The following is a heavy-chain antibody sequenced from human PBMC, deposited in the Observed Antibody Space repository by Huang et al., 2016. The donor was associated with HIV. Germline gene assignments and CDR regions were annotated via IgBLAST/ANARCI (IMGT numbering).Heavy chain of an antibody. V-gene: IGHV4-39*01. D-gene: IGHD6-13*01. CDR2: IYHGGTT. CDR1: GGSISSSSYY. CDR3: AAHGRIVGIPAAPLRFDP. J-gene: IGHJ5*02. Sequence: QLQLQESGPGLVKPSETLSLTCTVSGGSISSSSYYWGWIRQPPGKGLEWIGSIYHGGTTYYKPSLKRRVTISVDTSRTQFSLKLSSVTAADTAVYYCAAHGRIVGIPAAPLRFDPWGQGTLVTVSS.